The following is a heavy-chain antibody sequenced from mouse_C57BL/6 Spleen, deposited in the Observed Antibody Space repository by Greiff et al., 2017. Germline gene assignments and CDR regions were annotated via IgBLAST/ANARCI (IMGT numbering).Heavy chain of an antibody. J-gene: IGHJ1*03. CDR3: ARGGSSAYWYFDG. V-gene: IGHV1-19*01. CDR2: INPYNGGT. D-gene: IGHD1-1*01. Sequence: EVQLQQSGPVLVRPGASVKMSCKASGYTFTDYYMNWVKQSPGQSLEWIGVINPYNGGTSYNQKFKGKATLTVDKSSSTAYMELNSLTSEDSAVYYGARGGSSAYWYFDGWGTGTTVTVSS. CDR1: GYTFTDYY.